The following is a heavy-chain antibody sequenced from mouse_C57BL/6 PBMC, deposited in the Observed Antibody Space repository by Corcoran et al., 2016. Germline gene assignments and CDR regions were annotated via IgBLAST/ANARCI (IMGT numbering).Heavy chain of an antibody. Sequence: EGQLQQSGPELVKPGASVKIPCKASGDTFTDYNMDWVKQSHGKSLEWIGDINPNNGGTIYNQKFKGKATLTVDKSSSTAYMELRRLTSEDTAVYYCARVAKKDYYGSSSYFDVWGTGTTVTVSS. CDR2: INPNNGGT. J-gene: IGHJ1*03. D-gene: IGHD1-1*01. V-gene: IGHV1-18*01. CDR1: GDTFTDYN. CDR3: ARVAKKDYYGSSSYFDV.